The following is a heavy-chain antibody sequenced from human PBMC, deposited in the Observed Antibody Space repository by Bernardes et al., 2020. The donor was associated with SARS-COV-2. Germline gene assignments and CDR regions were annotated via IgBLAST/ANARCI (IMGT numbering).Heavy chain of an antibody. Sequence: GGSLRLSCAASGFTFSSYAMSWVRQAPGKGLEWVSAISGSGGSTYYADSVKGRFTISRDNSKNTLYLQMNSLRAEDTAVYYCAKSVRASTMVRGVWRGNYWDQGTLVTVSS. J-gene: IGHJ4*02. V-gene: IGHV3-23*01. D-gene: IGHD3-10*01. CDR1: GFTFSSYA. CDR3: AKSVRASTMVRGVWRGNY. CDR2: ISGSGGST.